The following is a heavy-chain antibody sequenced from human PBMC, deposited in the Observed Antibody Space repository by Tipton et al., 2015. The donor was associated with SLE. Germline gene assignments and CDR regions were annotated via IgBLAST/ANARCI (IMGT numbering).Heavy chain of an antibody. V-gene: IGHV1-18*01. CDR1: GYTFTTYG. CDR2: INEYNGNT. J-gene: IGHJ6*02. CDR3: ARRSGTWGDYYYYGMDV. Sequence: QLVQSGAEVKKPGASVKVSCKTSGYTFTTYGISWVRQAPGQGLEWMGWINEYNGNTNYVQKFQGRVTITADESTSTAYMELSSLRSEDTAVYYCARRSGTWGDYYYYGMDVWGQGTTVTVSS. D-gene: IGHD1-26*01.